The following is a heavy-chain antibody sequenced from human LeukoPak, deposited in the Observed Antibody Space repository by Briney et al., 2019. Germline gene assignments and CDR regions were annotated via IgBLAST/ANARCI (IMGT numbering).Heavy chain of an antibody. CDR1: GYSISSGYY. Sequence: SETLSLTCTVSGYSISSGYYWGWIRQPPGKGLEWIGRINTSGNTSYNPSLKSRVTMSVDTSKNQISLKLSSVTAADTAMYYCAKVGPRSNNNWYGVDYWGQGARVTVSS. V-gene: IGHV4-38-2*02. J-gene: IGHJ4*02. D-gene: IGHD4-17*01. CDR2: INTSGNT. CDR3: AKVGPRSNNNWYGVDY.